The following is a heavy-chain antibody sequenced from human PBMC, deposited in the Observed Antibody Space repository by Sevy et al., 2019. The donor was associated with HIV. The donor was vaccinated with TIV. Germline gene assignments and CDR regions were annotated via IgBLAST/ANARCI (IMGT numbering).Heavy chain of an antibody. CDR2: IRNTAKSYTT. V-gene: IGHV3-72*01. CDR1: GFSFSDHY. D-gene: IGHD1-26*01. J-gene: IGHJ6*02. Sequence: GGSLRLSCEASGFSFSDHYMDWVRQAPGMGLEWVGRIRNTAKSYTTEYAASVIGRFSVSRDDSKSSLYLQMNSLKTEDTAVYYCTRGASGKYGGYYHALDVWGQGTTVTVSS. CDR3: TRGASGKYGGYYHALDV.